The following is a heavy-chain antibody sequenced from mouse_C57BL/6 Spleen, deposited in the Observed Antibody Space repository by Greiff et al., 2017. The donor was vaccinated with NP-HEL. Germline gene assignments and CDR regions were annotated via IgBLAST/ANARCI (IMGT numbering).Heavy chain of an antibody. D-gene: IGHD1-1*01. J-gene: IGHJ2*01. CDR2: INPSTGGT. V-gene: IGHV1-42*01. CDR1: GYSFTGYY. CDR3: ALAYYYGSSSYYFDY. Sequence: VQLQQSGPELVKPGASVKISCKASGYSFTGYYMNWVKQSPEKSLEWIGEINPSTGGTTYNQKFKAKATLTVDKSSSTAYMQLKSLTSEDSAVYYCALAYYYGSSSYYFDYWGQGTTLTASS.